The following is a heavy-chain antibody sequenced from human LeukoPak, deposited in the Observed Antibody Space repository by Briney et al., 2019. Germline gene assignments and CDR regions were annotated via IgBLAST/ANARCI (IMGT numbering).Heavy chain of an antibody. D-gene: IGHD1-26*01. CDR1: GGAISTFY. V-gene: IGHV4-4*09. J-gene: IGHJ5*02. Sequence: SETLCLTCTVSGGAISTFYWNWIRQPPGKGLEWIGYIYTSEVTIYSPSFRNRVAISVDTSKNQFSLSRSSVTAADTAVYFCARSDGIVGEEAWFDPWGPGTLVTVSS. CDR3: ARSDGIVGEEAWFDP. CDR2: IYTSEVT.